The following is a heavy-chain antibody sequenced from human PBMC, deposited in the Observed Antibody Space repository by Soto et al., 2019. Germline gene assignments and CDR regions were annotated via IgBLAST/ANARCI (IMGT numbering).Heavy chain of an antibody. J-gene: IGHJ4*02. Sequence: SETLSLTCSVSGGSVIDKTYYFSCIREPPWKRLELIGYVYYSGTTNYNPSLKSRVTISVDLSKNRFSLRLSSATTADTALYYCARTTAVPNTLRSRYFFDYWGQGTLVTVSS. V-gene: IGHV4-61*01. CDR3: ARTTAVPNTLRSRYFFDY. CDR1: GGSVIDKTYY. CDR2: VYYSGTT. D-gene: IGHD4-17*01.